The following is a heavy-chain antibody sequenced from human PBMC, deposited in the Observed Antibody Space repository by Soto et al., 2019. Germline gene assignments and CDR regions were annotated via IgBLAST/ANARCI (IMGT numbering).Heavy chain of an antibody. Sequence: QVQLQESGPRLVKPSDTLSLTCAVSGYSISSSNWWRWIRQPPGKGLEWIGYIYYSGTTYYNPSLKSRVTRSVDTSKNQFSLKLTSVTAVDTAVYYCARMEIQGPIDYWGQGTLVTVSS. D-gene: IGHD3-3*01. J-gene: IGHJ4*02. CDR3: ARMEIQGPIDY. CDR1: GYSISSSNW. V-gene: IGHV4-28*01. CDR2: IYYSGTT.